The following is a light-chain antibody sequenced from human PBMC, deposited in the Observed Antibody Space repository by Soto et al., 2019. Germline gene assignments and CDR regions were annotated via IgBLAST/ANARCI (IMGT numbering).Light chain of an antibody. CDR3: ATWDNGLTGVV. CDR1: SSNIGSNT. J-gene: IGLJ2*01. V-gene: IGLV1-44*01. CDR2: TNN. Sequence: QSVLTQPPSTSGTPGLRVTISCSGSSSNIGSNTVHWYQQIPGTAPKLLIYTNNQRSSGVSDRFSGSKSDTSASLVISGLQSEDEADYYCATWDNGLTGVVFGGGTKLTVL.